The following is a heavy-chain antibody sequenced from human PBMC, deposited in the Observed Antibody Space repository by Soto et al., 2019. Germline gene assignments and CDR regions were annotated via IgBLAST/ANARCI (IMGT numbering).Heavy chain of an antibody. D-gene: IGHD2-8*01. V-gene: IGHV1-18*01. CDR3: GRSSSMLGAGWSDS. J-gene: IGHJ5*01. CDR2: VSGYNYNT. Sequence: QVQLEQSGPEVKKSGASVKVSCKASGYSFRSYGINWVRQDPGQGLEWIGWVSGYNYNTKYAQKLQGRITVTTDTSTNTAYMELRSLRSDDTAVYYCGRSSSMLGAGWSDSWGRGTLVTVSS. CDR1: GYSFRSYG.